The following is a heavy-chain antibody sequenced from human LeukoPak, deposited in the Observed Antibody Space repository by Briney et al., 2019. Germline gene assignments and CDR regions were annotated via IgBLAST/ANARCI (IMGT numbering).Heavy chain of an antibody. J-gene: IGHJ4*02. Sequence: TSETLSLTCTVSGGSISSYYWSWIRQPPGKGLECIGYIYYSGSTNYNPSLKSRVTISVDTSKNQFSLKLSSVTAADTAVYYCARQGGYGDPFDYWGQGTLVTVSS. CDR3: ARQGGYGDPFDY. V-gene: IGHV4-59*08. CDR2: IYYSGST. CDR1: GGSISSYY. D-gene: IGHD4-17*01.